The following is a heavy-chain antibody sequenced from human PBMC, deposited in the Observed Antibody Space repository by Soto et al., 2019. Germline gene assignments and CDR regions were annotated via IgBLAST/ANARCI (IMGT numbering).Heavy chain of an antibody. CDR2: IIPIFGTA. Sequence: QVQLVQSGAEVKKPGSSVKVSCKASGGTFSSYAISWVRQAPGQGLEWMGGIIPIFGTANYAQKFQGRVTITADESTSTAYVELSRLRSEDTAVYYCARDLTGTTSARGGDWFDPWGQGTLVTVSS. V-gene: IGHV1-69*12. J-gene: IGHJ5*02. D-gene: IGHD1-7*01. CDR3: ARDLTGTTSARGGDWFDP. CDR1: GGTFSSYA.